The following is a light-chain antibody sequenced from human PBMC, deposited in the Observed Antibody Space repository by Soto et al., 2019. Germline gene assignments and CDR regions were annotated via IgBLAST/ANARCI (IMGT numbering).Light chain of an antibody. CDR3: QQYDSSPWT. CDR1: ESVSSY. V-gene: IGKV3-20*01. CDR2: GAS. J-gene: IGKJ5*01. Sequence: QIPLSLSSSLRDRAPITCRASESVSSYLDWYQQEPGKAPKLLIYGASTRAPGVPDRFSGSGSGTDFTLTISRLEPEDFAAYYCQQYDSSPWTFGQGTRLEIK.